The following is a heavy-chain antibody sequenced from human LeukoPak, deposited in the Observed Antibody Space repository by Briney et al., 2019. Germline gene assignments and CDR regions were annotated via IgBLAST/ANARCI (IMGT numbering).Heavy chain of an antibody. D-gene: IGHD6-19*01. CDR1: GGSFSGYY. J-gene: IGHJ4*02. V-gene: IGHV4-34*01. CDR3: ARGVQYMKQWLVHSQKPNLDY. CDR2: INHSGST. Sequence: SETLSLTCAVYGGSFSGYYWSWICQPPGKGLEWIGEINHSGSTNYNPSLKSRVTISVDTSKNQFSLKLSSVTAADTAVYYCARGVQYMKQWLVHSQKPNLDYWGQGTLVTVSS.